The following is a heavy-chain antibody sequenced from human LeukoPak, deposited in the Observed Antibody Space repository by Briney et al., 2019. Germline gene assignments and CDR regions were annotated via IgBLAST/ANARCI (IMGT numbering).Heavy chain of an antibody. J-gene: IGHJ2*01. CDR1: GFTFSSYG. D-gene: IGHD5-24*01. CDR2: ISSGSSYM. V-gene: IGHV3-21*01. Sequence: GGSLRLSCAASGFTFSSYGMHWVRQAPGKGLEWVSSISSGSSYMYYSDSVKGRFTISRDNAKNSLYLQMNSLRAEDTAMYYCAGSDTIGCLPREWDYWYFDLWGRGTLVTVSS. CDR3: AGSDTIGCLPREWDYWYFDL.